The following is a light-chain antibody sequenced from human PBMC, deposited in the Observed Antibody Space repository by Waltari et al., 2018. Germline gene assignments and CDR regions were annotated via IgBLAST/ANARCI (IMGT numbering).Light chain of an antibody. CDR3: QQYNNWPPKKIT. CDR2: DAS. CDR1: QGIGTN. V-gene: IGKV3-15*01. J-gene: IGKJ4*01. Sequence: EIVLTQSPANMSVSPGERATLSCRASQGIGTNLAWYQHKHGQAPRLLIYDASTRATDFPARFSGSGSETEFTLTINSLQSADYAVYYCQQYNNWPPKKITFGGGTKVEIK.